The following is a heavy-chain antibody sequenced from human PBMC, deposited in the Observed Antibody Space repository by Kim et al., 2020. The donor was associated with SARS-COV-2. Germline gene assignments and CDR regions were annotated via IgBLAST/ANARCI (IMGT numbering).Heavy chain of an antibody. CDR3: ARDHYYYYYMDV. J-gene: IGHJ6*03. V-gene: IGHV4-59*01. Sequence: NHPPPITSRVPISVHTSKHQFSLRLSSVTAADTAVYYCARDHYYYYYMDVWGKGTTVTVSS.